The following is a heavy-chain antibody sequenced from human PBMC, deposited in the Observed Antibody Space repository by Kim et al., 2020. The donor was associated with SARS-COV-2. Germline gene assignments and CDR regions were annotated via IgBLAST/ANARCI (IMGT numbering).Heavy chain of an antibody. CDR3: AKNVHLTSVTFLWYFDL. CDR2: IFGSGHGT. CDR1: RFTFSSSA. J-gene: IGHJ2*01. D-gene: IGHD2-2*01. V-gene: IGHV3-23*01. Sequence: GGSLRLSCVGSRFTFSSSAMTWVRQPPGKGLEWVSTIFGSGHGTYNSSSVRGRFIVSRDNSKNTLYLQMDNLRADDTAIYYCAKNVHLTSVTFLWYFDLWGSGTSVTVSS.